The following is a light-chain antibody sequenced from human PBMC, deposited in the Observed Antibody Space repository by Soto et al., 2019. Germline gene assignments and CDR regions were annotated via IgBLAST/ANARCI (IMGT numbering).Light chain of an antibody. CDR1: QTVTRSY. Sequence: IVLTQSPGTLSLSPGERATLSCRASQTVTRSYLAWYQHKPGQAPRLLISGISRRAPGIPDRFSGDGSGTDFTLTISRLEPEDSAIYFCQHYISSQWTFGQWTFGQGTKVDIK. V-gene: IGKV3-20*01. CDR2: GIS. CDR3: QHYISSQWTFGQWT. J-gene: IGKJ1*01.